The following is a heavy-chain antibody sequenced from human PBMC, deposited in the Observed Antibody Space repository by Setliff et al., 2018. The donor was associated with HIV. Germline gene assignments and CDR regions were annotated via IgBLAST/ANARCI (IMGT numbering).Heavy chain of an antibody. D-gene: IGHD3-3*01. Sequence: GASVKVSCKASGYTLTSYEISWVRQAPGQGLEWMGWINIYSGNTNYAQKFQGRVTITTDESATTAYMDLSSLRSEDTAIYYCARGDSFWSAYYAYWGQGTQVTVSS. CDR2: INIYSGNT. CDR3: ARGDSFWSAYYAY. CDR1: GYTLTSYE. V-gene: IGHV1-18*01. J-gene: IGHJ4*02.